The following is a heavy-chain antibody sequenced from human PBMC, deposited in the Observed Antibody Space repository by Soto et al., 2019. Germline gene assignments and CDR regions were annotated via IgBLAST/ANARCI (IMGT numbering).Heavy chain of an antibody. D-gene: IGHD2-8*01. J-gene: IGHJ4*02. CDR1: GFTFSSYS. CDR3: ARDDYATVKY. Sequence: PGGSLRLSCAASGFTFSSYSMTWVRQVPGKGLEWVSHISGSGGDTWYADSVKGRFTISRDNPKNTLYLQMNSLRAEDSALYYCARDDYATVKYWGQGTLVTVSS. CDR2: ISGSGGDT. V-gene: IGHV3-23*01.